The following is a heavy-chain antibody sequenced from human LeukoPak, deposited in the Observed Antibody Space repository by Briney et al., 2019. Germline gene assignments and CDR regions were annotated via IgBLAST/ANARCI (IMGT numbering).Heavy chain of an antibody. CDR2: ISSDGSKR. D-gene: IGHD3-3*01. CDR1: GFSFGSYG. V-gene: IGHV3-30*18. CDR3: AKDSIIPLYRVASDY. J-gene: IGHJ4*02. Sequence: GGSLRLSCEASGFSFGSYGMHWVRQTPGRGREGVAVISSDGSKRHYADFVEGRFTISRDNVKNMMFLQMNSLSPEDTAVYHCAKDSIIPLYRVASDYWGQGTLVTVSS.